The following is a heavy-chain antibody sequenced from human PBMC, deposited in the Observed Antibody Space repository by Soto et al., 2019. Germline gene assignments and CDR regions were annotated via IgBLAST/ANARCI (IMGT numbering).Heavy chain of an antibody. CDR3: ATGTDFGWLDNHNHELDI. D-gene: IGHD3-9*01. V-gene: IGHV3-48*01. J-gene: IGHJ3*02. Sequence: EVQLVQSGGALVQPGGSLRLSCAASGFTPSRLSMNWVRQAPGKGLEWISYINSAGSIIYYADSVKGRFTISRDNAKKSLYLQMNSLRAEDTAVYYCATGTDFGWLDNHNHELDIWGQGTMVTVSS. CDR2: INSAGSII. CDR1: GFTPSRLS.